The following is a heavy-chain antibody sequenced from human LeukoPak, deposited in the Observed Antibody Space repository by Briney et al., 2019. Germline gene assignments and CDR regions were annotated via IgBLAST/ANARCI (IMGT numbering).Heavy chain of an antibody. Sequence: SETLSLTCTVSGGSISSYYWSWIRQPAGKGLEWIGRIYTSGSTNYNPSLKSRVTISVDTSKNQFSLKLSSVTAADTAVYYCAREVDTMIVVAEGTMYYFDYWGQGTLVTVSS. CDR1: GGSISSYY. J-gene: IGHJ4*02. CDR3: AREVDTMIVVAEGTMYYFDY. D-gene: IGHD3-22*01. CDR2: IYTSGST. V-gene: IGHV4-4*07.